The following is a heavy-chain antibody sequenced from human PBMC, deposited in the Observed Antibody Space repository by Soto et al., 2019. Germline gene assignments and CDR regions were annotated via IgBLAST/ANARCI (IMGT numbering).Heavy chain of an antibody. Sequence: QVQLQESGPGLVRPSETLSLTCTVSGGSINSYYWSWIRQPPGKGLEWIGYIYYSGSTNYNASLKSRVTISVDTSKNQFSLQLSSVTAADTAVYYCARDPRYWEAGNAAFDIWGQGTMVTVSS. V-gene: IGHV4-59*01. CDR3: ARDPRYWEAGNAAFDI. D-gene: IGHD1-26*01. CDR2: IYYSGST. CDR1: GGSINSYY. J-gene: IGHJ3*02.